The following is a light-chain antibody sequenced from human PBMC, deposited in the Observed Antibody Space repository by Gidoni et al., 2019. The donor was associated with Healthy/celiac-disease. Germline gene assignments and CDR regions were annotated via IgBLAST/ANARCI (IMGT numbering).Light chain of an antibody. J-gene: IGLJ1*01. CDR1: SGSIASNY. CDR3: QSYDSSTLYV. Sequence: NFMLTQPHSVSESPGQTVTISCTRSSGSIASNYVQWYQQRPGSAPTTVIYEDNQRPSGVPDRFSGSIDSSSNSASLTISGLKTEDEADYYCQSYDSSTLYVFGTGTKVTVL. CDR2: EDN. V-gene: IGLV6-57*04.